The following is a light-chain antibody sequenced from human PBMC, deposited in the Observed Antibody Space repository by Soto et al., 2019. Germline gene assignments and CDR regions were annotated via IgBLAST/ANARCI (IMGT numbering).Light chain of an antibody. V-gene: IGLV2-14*01. CDR3: LSYTSSGTYV. CDR2: EVS. Sequence: QSALTQPASVSGSPGQSITISCTGTSSDVGNYKYVSWYQQHPGKAPKLIIYEVSNRPSGVSDRFSGSKSGNTASLTISGLQAEDETDYYCLSYTSSGTYVFGTGTTLTVL. CDR1: SSDVGNYKY. J-gene: IGLJ1*01.